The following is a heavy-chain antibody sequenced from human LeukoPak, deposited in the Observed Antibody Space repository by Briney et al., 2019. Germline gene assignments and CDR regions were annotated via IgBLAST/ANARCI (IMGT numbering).Heavy chain of an antibody. V-gene: IGHV4-34*01. Sequence: PSETLSLTCAVYGGSFSGYSWSWIRQPPGKGLEWIGEINHSGSTNYNPSLKSRVTISVDTSKNQFSLKLSSVTAADTAVYYCARQGYSYGLYFDYWGQGTLVTVSS. J-gene: IGHJ4*02. CDR2: INHSGST. D-gene: IGHD5-18*01. CDR1: GGSFSGYS. CDR3: ARQGYSYGLYFDY.